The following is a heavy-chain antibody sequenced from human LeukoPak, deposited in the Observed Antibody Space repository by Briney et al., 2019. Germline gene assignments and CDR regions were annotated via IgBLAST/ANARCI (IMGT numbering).Heavy chain of an antibody. D-gene: IGHD2-2*02. CDR1: GGSFSGYY. J-gene: IGHJ5*02. CDR3: ARVACSSTSCYKFIRWFDP. V-gene: IGHV4-34*01. Sequence: SETLSLTCAVYGGSFSGYYWSWIRQPPGKGLEWIGEINHSGSTNYNPSLKSRVTISVDTSKNQFSLKLSSVTAADTAVYYCARVACSSTSCYKFIRWFDPWGQGTLVTVSS. CDR2: INHSGST.